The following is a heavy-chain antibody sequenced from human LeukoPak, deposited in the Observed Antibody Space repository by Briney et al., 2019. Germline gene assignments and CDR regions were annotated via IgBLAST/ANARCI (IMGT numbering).Heavy chain of an antibody. CDR2: IYHSGST. Sequence: PSETLSLTCIVSGGSISSSDYYWGWIRQPPGKGLEWIATIYHSGSTNYNPSLKSRVTISVDTSKNQFSLKLSSVTAADTAVYYCARVLEGSSGQHWYFDLWGRGTLVTVSS. CDR3: ARVLEGSSGQHWYFDL. J-gene: IGHJ2*01. V-gene: IGHV4-39*07. CDR1: GGSISSSDYY. D-gene: IGHD6-19*01.